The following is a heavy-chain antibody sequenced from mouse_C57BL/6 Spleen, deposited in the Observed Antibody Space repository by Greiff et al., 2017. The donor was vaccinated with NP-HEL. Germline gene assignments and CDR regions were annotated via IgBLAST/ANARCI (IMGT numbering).Heavy chain of an antibody. J-gene: IGHJ4*01. Sequence: EVHLVESGEGLVKPGGSLKLSCAASGFTFSSYAMSWVRQTPEKRLEWVAYISSGGDYIYYADTVKGRFTISRDNARNTLYLQMSSLKSEDTAMYYCTRDGYYPYAMDYWGQGTSVTVSS. CDR2: ISSGGDYI. D-gene: IGHD2-3*01. V-gene: IGHV5-9-1*02. CDR3: TRDGYYPYAMDY. CDR1: GFTFSSYA.